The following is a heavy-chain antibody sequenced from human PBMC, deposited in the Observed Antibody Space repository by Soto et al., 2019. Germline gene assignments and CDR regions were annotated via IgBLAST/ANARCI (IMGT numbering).Heavy chain of an antibody. D-gene: IGHD2-15*01. CDR1: GFPFSTFS. V-gene: IGHV3-21*01. CDR2: ITIGSSYI. Sequence: EKRLVESGGGLVKPGGSLRLSCAASGFPFSTFSMNWVRQAPGKGLEWVSSITIGSSYINYADSVKGRFAISRDDAQNSFYLQMNNLKAEVTAVYYCARLMYCGGGTCVSDYCYYGMEVWGQGTMVTVSS. CDR3: ARLMYCGGGTCVSDYCYYGMEV. J-gene: IGHJ6*02.